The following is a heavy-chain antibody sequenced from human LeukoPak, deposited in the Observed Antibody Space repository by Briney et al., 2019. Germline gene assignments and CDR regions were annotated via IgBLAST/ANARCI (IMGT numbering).Heavy chain of an antibody. V-gene: IGHV3-9*01. CDR2: ISWNSGTI. CDR1: GFIFDDYA. Sequence: PGGSLRLSCAASGFIFDDYAMHWVRQVPGKGLEWVSGISWNSGTIGYADSVKGRFTISRDNAKNSLYLQMNRLRAEDTALYYCTRTRRYSTSNWFDPWGQGTLVTVSS. J-gene: IGHJ5*02. CDR3: TRTRRYSTSNWFDP. D-gene: IGHD2-2*01.